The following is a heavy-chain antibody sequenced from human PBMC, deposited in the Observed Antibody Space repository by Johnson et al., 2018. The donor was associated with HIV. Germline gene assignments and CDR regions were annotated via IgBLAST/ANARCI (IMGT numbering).Heavy chain of an antibody. J-gene: IGHJ3*02. CDR1: GFTFSNYD. D-gene: IGHD3-3*01. V-gene: IGHV3-13*01. CDR2: IGTAGDT. Sequence: MQLVESGGGLVQPGGSLRLSCAASGFTFSNYDMHWVRQVTGKGLEWVSAIGTAGDTYYPGSVKGRFTISRENAENSLYLQMNSLRAEDTAVYYCARGSYDFWSGYYTGHDAFDIWGQGTMVTVSS. CDR3: ARGSYDFWSGYYTGHDAFDI.